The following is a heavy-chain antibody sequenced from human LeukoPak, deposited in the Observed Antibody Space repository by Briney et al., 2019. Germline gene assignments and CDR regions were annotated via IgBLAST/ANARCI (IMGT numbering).Heavy chain of an antibody. CDR2: IYTSGST. Sequence: SETLSLTCTVSGGSISSYYWSWIRQPAGKGLEWIGRIYTSGSTYYNPSLKSRVTISVDTSKNQFSLKLSSVTAADTAVYYCARHNIGYCSGGSCYSVNNYYYYYMDVWGKGTTVTVSS. D-gene: IGHD2-15*01. V-gene: IGHV4-4*07. CDR1: GGSISSYY. CDR3: ARHNIGYCSGGSCYSVNNYYYYYMDV. J-gene: IGHJ6*03.